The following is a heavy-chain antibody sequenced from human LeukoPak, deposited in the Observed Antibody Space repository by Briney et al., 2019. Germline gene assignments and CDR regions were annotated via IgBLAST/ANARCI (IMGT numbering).Heavy chain of an antibody. Sequence: GGSLRLSCAASRFTFSRYHMNWVRQAPGKGLEWVSYISIISTTIYYADSVRGRFTISRDDANNSVYLQMSSLRAEDTAVYYCAKQGYSSWYEYWGQGTLVTVSS. CDR3: AKQGYSSWYEY. V-gene: IGHV3-48*01. CDR2: ISIISTTI. J-gene: IGHJ4*02. CDR1: RFTFSRYH. D-gene: IGHD6-13*01.